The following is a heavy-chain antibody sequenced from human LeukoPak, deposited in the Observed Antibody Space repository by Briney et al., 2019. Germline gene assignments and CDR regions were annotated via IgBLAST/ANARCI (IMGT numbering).Heavy chain of an antibody. CDR1: GFTFSSYW. J-gene: IGHJ6*03. CDR3: AKEGYSRGYYYYYYMDI. Sequence: GGSLRLSCAASGFTFSSYWMSWVRQAPGKGLEGVANIKQDGSEKYYVDSVKGRFTISRDNSKNTLYLQMNSLRAEDTSVYYCAKEGYSRGYYYYYYMDIWGKGTTVTVSS. D-gene: IGHD6-13*01. CDR2: IKQDGSEK. V-gene: IGHV3-7*01.